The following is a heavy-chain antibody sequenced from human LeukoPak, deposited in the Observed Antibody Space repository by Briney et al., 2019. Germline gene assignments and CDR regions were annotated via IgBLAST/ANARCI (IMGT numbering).Heavy chain of an antibody. CDR1: GGSINSYY. D-gene: IGHD3-16*01. CDR2: MYSTGST. V-gene: IGHV4-4*07. CDR3: ARGGHNYMDV. J-gene: IGHJ6*03. Sequence: SETLSLTCSVSGGSINSYYWTWIRQPAGKGLEWIGRMYSTGSTNYNPSLKSRVTMSVGTSKNQFSLKLSSVTAADTAVYYCARGGHNYMDVWGKGTTVTVSS.